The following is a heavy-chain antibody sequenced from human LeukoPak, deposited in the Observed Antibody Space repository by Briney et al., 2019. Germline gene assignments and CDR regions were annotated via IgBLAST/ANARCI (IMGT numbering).Heavy chain of an antibody. D-gene: IGHD3-22*01. CDR2: ISATGRST. J-gene: IGHJ4*02. V-gene: IGHV3-23*01. CDR3: AKDQPPYYYDSSGYYLTN. Sequence: GGSLRLSCAASGFTFSNYGMSWVRQAPGKGLEWVSAISATGRSTYYSDPVKGRLTISRDNSRNTLYLQMNSLRAEDTAVYYCAKDQPPYYYDSSGYYLTNWGQGTLVTVSS. CDR1: GFTFSNYG.